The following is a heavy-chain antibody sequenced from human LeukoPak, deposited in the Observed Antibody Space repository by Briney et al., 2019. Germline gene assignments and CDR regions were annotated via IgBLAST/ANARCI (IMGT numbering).Heavy chain of an antibody. J-gene: IGHJ5*02. CDR2: ISAYNGNT. CDR1: GYTFTSYG. Sequence: GASVNVSCKASGYTFTSYGISWVRQAPGQGLEWMGWISAYNGNTNYAQKLQGRVTMTTDTSTSTAYMELRSLRSDDTAVYYCARDPGIAVAGTENWFDPWGQGTLVTVSS. CDR3: ARDPGIAVAGTENWFDP. V-gene: IGHV1-18*01. D-gene: IGHD6-19*01.